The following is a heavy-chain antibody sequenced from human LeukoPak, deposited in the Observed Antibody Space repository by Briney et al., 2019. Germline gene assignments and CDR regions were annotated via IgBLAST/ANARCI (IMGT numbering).Heavy chain of an antibody. CDR3: AKEGPTGNFDY. CDR1: GFTFSNYW. J-gene: IGHJ4*02. Sequence: GGSLRLSCAASGFTFSNYWMHWVRQAPGKGLVWVSLISGDGGSTYYADSVKGRFTISRDNSKNSLYLQMNSLRTEDTALYYCAKEGPTGNFDYWGQGTLVTVSS. D-gene: IGHD7-27*01. CDR2: ISGDGGST. V-gene: IGHV3-43*02.